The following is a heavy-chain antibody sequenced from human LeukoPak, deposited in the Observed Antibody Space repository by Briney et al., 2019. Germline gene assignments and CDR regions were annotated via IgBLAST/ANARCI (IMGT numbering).Heavy chain of an antibody. CDR2: IIPIFGTA. V-gene: IGHV1-69*13. Sequence: GASVKVSCKASGGTFSSYAISWVRQAPGQGLEWMGGIIPIFGTANYAQKFQGRVTITADESTSTAYMELSSLRSEDTAVYYCASRLTSSSGFDYWGQGTLVTVSS. J-gene: IGHJ4*02. CDR1: GGTFSSYA. D-gene: IGHD6-13*01. CDR3: ASRLTSSSGFDY.